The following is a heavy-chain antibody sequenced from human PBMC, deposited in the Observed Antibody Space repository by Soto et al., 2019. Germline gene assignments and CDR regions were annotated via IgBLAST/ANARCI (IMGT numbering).Heavy chain of an antibody. V-gene: IGHV3-23*01. D-gene: IGHD3-3*01. CDR1: GFTFSSYA. J-gene: IGHJ4*02. CDR3: ATKSGYYDFWSGYVRKPNDY. Sequence: GGSLRLSCAASGFTFSSYAMSWVRQAPGKGLEWVSAISGSGGSTYYADSVKGRFTISRDNSKNTLYLQMNSLRAEDTAVYYCATKSGYYDFWSGYVRKPNDYWGQGTLVTVSS. CDR2: ISGSGGST.